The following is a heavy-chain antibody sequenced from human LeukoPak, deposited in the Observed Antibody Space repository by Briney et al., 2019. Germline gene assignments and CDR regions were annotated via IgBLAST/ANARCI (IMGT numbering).Heavy chain of an antibody. CDR3: ARVSRDGYYLFDY. CDR2: INPSGGST. Sequence: VASVKVSCKASGYITATYYIDWVRQAPGQGLEWMGRINPSGGSTNYARQFQDRVTMTSDTSTTTVYMELSSLRSEDTAVYFCARVSRDGYYLFDYWGQGTLVTVSS. D-gene: IGHD5-24*01. V-gene: IGHV1-46*01. CDR1: GYITATYY. J-gene: IGHJ4*02.